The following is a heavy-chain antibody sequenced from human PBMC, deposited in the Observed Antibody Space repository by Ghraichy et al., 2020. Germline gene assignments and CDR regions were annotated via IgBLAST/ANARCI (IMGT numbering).Heavy chain of an antibody. Sequence: GGSLRLSCAVSGLDFRNAWMNWVRQVPGKGLQWVGRIKSNPDGGTTDYAAPVRGRFSISRDDSKNTLSLEMSRLKTEDTAMYYCVRDPKMWEATVGAEFDVWGRGNLITVS. J-gene: IGHJ4*02. V-gene: IGHV3-15*01. D-gene: IGHD1-26*01. CDR2: IKSNPDGGTT. CDR3: VRDPKMWEATVGAEFDV. CDR1: GLDFRNAW.